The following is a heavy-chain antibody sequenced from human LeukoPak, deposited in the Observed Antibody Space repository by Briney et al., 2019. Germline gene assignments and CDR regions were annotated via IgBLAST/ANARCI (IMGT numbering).Heavy chain of an antibody. CDR3: ARDGANYYDSSGYFFDY. J-gene: IGHJ4*02. D-gene: IGHD3-22*01. Sequence: SETLSLTRTVSGYSISSGYYWGWIRQPPGKGLEWIGSIYHSGSTYYNPSLKSRVTISVDTSKNQFSLKLSSVTAADTAVYYCARDGANYYDSSGYFFDYWGQGTLVTVSS. V-gene: IGHV4-38-2*02. CDR1: GYSISSGYY. CDR2: IYHSGST.